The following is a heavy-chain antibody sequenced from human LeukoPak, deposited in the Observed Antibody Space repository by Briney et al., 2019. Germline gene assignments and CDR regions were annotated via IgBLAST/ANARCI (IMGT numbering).Heavy chain of an antibody. CDR1: GGSFSGYY. CDR2: INHSGST. CDR3: ARDRQPRAFDY. D-gene: IGHD1-1*01. Sequence: SETLSLTCAVYGGSFSGYYWSWIRQPPGKGLEWIGEINHSGSTNYNPSLKSRVTISVDTSKNQFSLKLSSVTAADTAVYYCARDRQPRAFDYWGQGTLVTVSS. J-gene: IGHJ4*02. V-gene: IGHV4-34*01.